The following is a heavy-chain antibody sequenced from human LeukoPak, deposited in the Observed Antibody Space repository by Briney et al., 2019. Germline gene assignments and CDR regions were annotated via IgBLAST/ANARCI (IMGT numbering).Heavy chain of an antibody. J-gene: IGHJ5*02. V-gene: IGHV1-18*01. D-gene: IGHD1-26*01. CDR2: ISAYNGNT. CDR3: ARDAPTWELLRSVWFDP. Sequence: ASVKVSCKASGYTFTSYGISWVRQAPGQGLEWMGWISAYNGNTNYAQKLQGGVTMTTDTSTSTAYMELRSLRSDDTAVYYCARDAPTWELLRSVWFDPWGQGTLVTVSS. CDR1: GYTFTSYG.